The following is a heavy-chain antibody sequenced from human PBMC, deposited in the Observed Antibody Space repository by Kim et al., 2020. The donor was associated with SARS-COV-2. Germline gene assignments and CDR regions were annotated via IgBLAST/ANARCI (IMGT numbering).Heavy chain of an antibody. Sequence: SVKVSCKASGGTFSSYAISWVRQAPGQGLEWMGGIIPIFGTANYAQKFQGRVTITADESTSTAYMELSSLRSEDTAVYYCARGGTYYYDSSGYDDAFDIWGQGTMVNVSS. CDR3: ARGGTYYYDSSGYDDAFDI. D-gene: IGHD3-22*01. J-gene: IGHJ3*02. CDR2: IIPIFGTA. CDR1: GGTFSSYA. V-gene: IGHV1-69*13.